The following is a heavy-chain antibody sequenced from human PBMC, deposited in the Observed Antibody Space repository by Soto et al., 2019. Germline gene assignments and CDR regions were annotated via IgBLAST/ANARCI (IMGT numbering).Heavy chain of an antibody. CDR1: GYSFATYW. CDR2: ISPSDSDA. D-gene: IGHD2-21*02. J-gene: IGHJ4*02. CDR3: GRRCGGDCGEFEDF. Sequence: GASPKISCKGSGYSFATYWIAWVRQMPVKGLEWVGIISPSDSDARYSPSFQGQVTFSTDTSISTPYLPWRSLKASDTAMYYWGRRCGGDCGEFEDFWGQGTLVTVSS. V-gene: IGHV5-51*01.